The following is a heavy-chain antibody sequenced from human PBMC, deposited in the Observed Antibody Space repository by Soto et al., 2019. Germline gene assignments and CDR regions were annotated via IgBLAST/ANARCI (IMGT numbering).Heavy chain of an antibody. CDR1: GFAFSSYS. V-gene: IGHV3-21*06. J-gene: IGHJ4*02. Sequence: GGSLRLSCVASGFAFSSYSMNWVRQAPGKGLEWVSSIDGFIRDIHYADSARGRFTISRDNSKNSLFLQMNSLEAADTAIYFCARGYCSDRSCYCDASNIGDYWGPGTRVTVSS. CDR2: IDGFIRDI. CDR3: ARGYCSDRSCYCDASNIGDY. D-gene: IGHD2-15*01.